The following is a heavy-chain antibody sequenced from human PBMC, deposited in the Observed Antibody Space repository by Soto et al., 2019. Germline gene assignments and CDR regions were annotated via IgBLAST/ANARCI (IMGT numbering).Heavy chain of an antibody. V-gene: IGHV3-9*01. CDR1: GFTFDDCA. CDR2: ISWNSGSI. CDR3: AKAVGSYGNFDY. J-gene: IGHJ4*02. D-gene: IGHD5-18*01. Sequence: PGGSLRLSCAASGFTFDDCAMHWVRQAPGKGLEWVSRISWNSGSIGYADSVKGRFTISRDNAKNSLYLQMNSLRAEDTALYYCAKAVGSYGNFDYWGQGTLVTVSS.